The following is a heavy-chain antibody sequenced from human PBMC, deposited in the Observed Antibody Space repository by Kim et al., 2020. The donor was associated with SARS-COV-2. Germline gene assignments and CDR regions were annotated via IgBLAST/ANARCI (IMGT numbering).Heavy chain of an antibody. V-gene: IGHV1-8*01. Sequence: ASVKVSCKASGYTFTSYDINWVRQATGQGLEWMGWMNPNSGNTGYAQKFQGRVTMTRNTSISTAYMELSSLRSEDTAVYYCARGARYYDFWSGYFPYFDYWGQGTLVTVSS. CDR3: ARGARYYDFWSGYFPYFDY. CDR1: GYTFTSYD. D-gene: IGHD3-3*01. J-gene: IGHJ4*02. CDR2: MNPNSGNT.